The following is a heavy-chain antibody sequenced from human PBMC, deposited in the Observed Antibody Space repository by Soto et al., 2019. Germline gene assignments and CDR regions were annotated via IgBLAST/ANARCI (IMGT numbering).Heavy chain of an antibody. D-gene: IGHD1-26*01. V-gene: IGHV4-34*01. CDR1: GWSFSAYY. CDR2: INHSGST. Sequence: SDNLYITSSIYGWSFSAYYWSGIRQPPGKGLEWIGEINHSGSTNYNPSLKSRVTISVDTSKNQFSLKLSSVTAADTAVYYCARGRSGLAQGGMDVWGQGTTVT. CDR3: ARGRSGLAQGGMDV. J-gene: IGHJ6*02.